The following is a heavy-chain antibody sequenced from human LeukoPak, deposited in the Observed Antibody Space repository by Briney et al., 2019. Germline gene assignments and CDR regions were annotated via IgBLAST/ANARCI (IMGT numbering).Heavy chain of an antibody. D-gene: IGHD2-2*01. Sequence: ASVKVSCKASGYTFTGYYMHWVRQAPGQGLEWMGWINPNSGGTNYAQKFQGRVTMTRDTSISTAYMELSRLRSDDTAVYYRARVPQPADIVVVPAAQAWFDPWGQGTLVTVSS. J-gene: IGHJ5*02. CDR3: ARVPQPADIVVVPAAQAWFDP. V-gene: IGHV1-2*02. CDR2: INPNSGGT. CDR1: GYTFTGYY.